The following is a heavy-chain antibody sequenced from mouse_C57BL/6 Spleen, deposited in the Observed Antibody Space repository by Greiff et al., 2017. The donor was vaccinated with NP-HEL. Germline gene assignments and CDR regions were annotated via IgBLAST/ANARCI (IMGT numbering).Heavy chain of an antibody. CDR2: ISSGGSYT. CDR3: ARHYGNYGGYFDY. V-gene: IGHV5-6*01. J-gene: IGHJ2*01. CDR1: GFTFSSYG. Sequence: EVQVVESGGDLVKPGGSLKLSCAASGFTFSSYGMSWVRQTPDKRLEWVATISSGGSYTYYPDSVKGRFTISRDNAKNTLYLQMSSLKSEDTAMYYCARHYGNYGGYFDYWGQGTTLTVSS. D-gene: IGHD2-1*01.